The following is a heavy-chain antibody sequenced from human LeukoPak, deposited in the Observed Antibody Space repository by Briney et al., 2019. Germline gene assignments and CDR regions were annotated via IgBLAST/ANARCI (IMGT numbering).Heavy chain of an antibody. Sequence: ASVKVSCKASGYTFTGYYMHWVRQAPGQGLEWMGWINPNSGGTNYAQKFQSRVTMTRDTSISTAYMELSRLRSDDTAVYYCARDPITIFGVVIARFDYWGQGTLVTVSS. V-gene: IGHV1-2*02. CDR1: GYTFTGYY. J-gene: IGHJ4*02. D-gene: IGHD3-3*01. CDR3: ARDPITIFGVVIARFDY. CDR2: INPNSGGT.